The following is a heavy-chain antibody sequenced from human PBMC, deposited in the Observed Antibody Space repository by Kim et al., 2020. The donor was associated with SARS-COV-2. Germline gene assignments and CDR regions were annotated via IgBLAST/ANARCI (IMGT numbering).Heavy chain of an antibody. CDR2: IYYSGST. CDR1: GGSISSYY. CDR3: ARDLSSSWYGMDV. J-gene: IGHJ6*02. D-gene: IGHD6-13*01. Sequence: SETLSLTCSVSGGSISSYYWSWIRQPPGKGLEWIGYIYYSGSTNYNPSLKSRVTISVDTSKKQFSLRLSSVTAADTAVYCCARDLSSSWYGMDVLGQGTTVTVSS. V-gene: IGHV4-59*01.